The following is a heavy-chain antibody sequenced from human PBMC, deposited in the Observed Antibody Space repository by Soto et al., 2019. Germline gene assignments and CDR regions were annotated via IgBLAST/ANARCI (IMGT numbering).Heavy chain of an antibody. CDR3: ASFFVVAGTGDGYFDL. CDR2: INPSGGST. Sequence: QVQLVQSGAEVKKPGASVKVSCKASGYTFTSYYMHWVRQAPGQGLEWMGIINPSGGSTSYAQKCQGRVTMTRDTSTSTVYMELSSLRSEDTAVYYCASFFVVAGTGDGYFDLWGRGTLVTVSS. CDR1: GYTFTSYY. J-gene: IGHJ2*01. D-gene: IGHD6-19*01. V-gene: IGHV1-46*01.